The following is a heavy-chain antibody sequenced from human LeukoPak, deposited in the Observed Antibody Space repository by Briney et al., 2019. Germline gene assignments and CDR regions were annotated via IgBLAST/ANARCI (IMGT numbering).Heavy chain of an antibody. CDR3: ARHYYDFWDGLDAFDI. J-gene: IGHJ3*02. CDR1: GYSISSGYY. D-gene: IGHD3-3*01. CDR2: IYHSEST. V-gene: IGHV4-38-2*01. Sequence: KPSETLSLTCAVSGYSISSGYYWGWIRQPPGKGLEWIGSIYHSESTYYNPSLKSRVSISVDTSKNQFSLKLSSVTAADTAVYYCARHYYDFWDGLDAFDIWGQGTMVTVSS.